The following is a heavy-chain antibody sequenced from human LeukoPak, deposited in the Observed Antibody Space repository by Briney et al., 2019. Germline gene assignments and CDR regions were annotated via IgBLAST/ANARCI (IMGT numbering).Heavy chain of an antibody. CDR1: GGSISSSSYY. CDR2: IYYSGST. J-gene: IGHJ4*02. Sequence: PSETLSLTCTVSGGSISSSSYYWGWFRRPPGKGRGWIGSIYYSGSTYYNPSLKSRVTISVDTSKNQFSLKLSSVTAADTAVYYCARRLVGATPFDYWGQGTLVTVSS. V-gene: IGHV4-39*01. CDR3: ARRLVGATPFDY. D-gene: IGHD1-26*01.